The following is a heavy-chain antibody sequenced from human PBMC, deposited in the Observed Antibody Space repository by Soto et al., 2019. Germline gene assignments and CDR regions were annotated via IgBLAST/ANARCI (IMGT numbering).Heavy chain of an antibody. CDR3: ARERPGTNGMDA. J-gene: IGHJ6*02. Sequence: SETLSLTCTVSGGSMSSYFWSWVRQPPGKGLEWIGYIWYSGGTTYTPSLKSRVTISVDTSKNQFSLRLTSVTAADTAVYYCARERPGTNGMDAWGQGATVTVSS. V-gene: IGHV4-59*01. CDR1: GGSMSSYF. CDR2: IWYSGGT.